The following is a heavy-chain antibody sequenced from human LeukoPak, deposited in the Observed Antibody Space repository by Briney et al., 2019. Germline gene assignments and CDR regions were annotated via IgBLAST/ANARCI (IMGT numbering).Heavy chain of an antibody. V-gene: IGHV3-30*02. Sequence: PGGSLRLSCAASGFTFSSYGMHWVRQAPGKGLEWVAFIRYDGSNKYYADSVKGRFTISRDNSKNTLYLQMNSLRAEGTAVYYCAKGVVVPAAFDWFDPWGQGTLVTVSS. CDR3: AKGVVVPAAFDWFDP. J-gene: IGHJ5*02. CDR2: IRYDGSNK. CDR1: GFTFSSYG. D-gene: IGHD2-2*01.